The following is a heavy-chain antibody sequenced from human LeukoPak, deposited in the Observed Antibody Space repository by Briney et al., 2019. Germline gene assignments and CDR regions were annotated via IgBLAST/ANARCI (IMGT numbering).Heavy chain of an antibody. V-gene: IGHV4-61*01. Sequence: SETLSLTCTVPGGSISSSSYYWSWIRQPPGKGPEWIGYIYYSGSTNYNPSLKSRVTILVDTSKNQFSLKLRSVTAADTAVYYCVRHVYFYGSRNSDDAFDLWGQGTLVTVSS. J-gene: IGHJ3*01. CDR1: GGSISSSSYY. CDR3: VRHVYFYGSRNSDDAFDL. CDR2: IYYSGST. D-gene: IGHD3-10*01.